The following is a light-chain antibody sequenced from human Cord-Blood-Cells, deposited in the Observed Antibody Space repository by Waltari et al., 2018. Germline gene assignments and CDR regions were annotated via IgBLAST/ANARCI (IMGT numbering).Light chain of an antibody. CDR1: QSIITY. CDR2: AAS. CDR3: QQSYSTPLYT. V-gene: IGKV1-39*01. J-gene: IGKJ2*01. Sequence: DIQMTQSPSSLPASVCAPVTTNCRASQSIITYLNWYQQKPGKAHKLLSYAASSLQSGVPSRFSGSGSGTDFTLTISSLQPEDFATYYCQQSYSTPLYTFGQGTKLEIK.